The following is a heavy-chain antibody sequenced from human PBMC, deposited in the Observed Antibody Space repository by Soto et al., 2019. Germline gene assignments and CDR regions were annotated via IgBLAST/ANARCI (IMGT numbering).Heavy chain of an antibody. D-gene: IGHD3-9*01. CDR2: IYPGNSDT. V-gene: IGHV5-51*01. Sequence: PGESLKISCKGSGYSFANYWIGWVRQMPGKCLEWMGIIYPGNSDTRYSPSFQGQVTISADTSISTAYLEWSSLKASDTAIYYCARHVYYDVLKKNYWGQGTLVTVSS. J-gene: IGHJ4*02. CDR1: GYSFANYW. CDR3: ARHVYYDVLKKNY.